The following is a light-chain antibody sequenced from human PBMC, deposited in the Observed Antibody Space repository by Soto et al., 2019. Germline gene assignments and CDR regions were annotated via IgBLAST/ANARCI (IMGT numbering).Light chain of an antibody. CDR1: QGIGSW. J-gene: IGKJ3*01. Sequence: DGQMTQSPACVTASVGDRVTITCRASQGIGSWLAWYQQKPGNDPNLLIYATSRLQSGVPSRLSGSGSGTEFTLSICSLQPEDVATYFCQQGHSLFTFGPGTKVDIK. V-gene: IGKV1-12*01. CDR2: ATS. CDR3: QQGHSLFT.